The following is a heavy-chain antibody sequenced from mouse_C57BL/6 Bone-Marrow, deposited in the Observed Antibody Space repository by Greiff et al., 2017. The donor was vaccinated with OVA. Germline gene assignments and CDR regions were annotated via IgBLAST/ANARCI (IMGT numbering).Heavy chain of an antibody. CDR3: ARNKGNYYGSRGWAMDY. CDR1: GFSLTSYA. CDR2: IWTGGGT. D-gene: IGHD1-1*01. V-gene: IGHV2-9-1*01. Sequence: VKLVESGPGLVAPSQSLSITCTVSGFSLTSYAISWVRQPPGKGLEWLGVIWTGGGTNYNSALKSRLSISKDNSKSQVFLKMNSLQTDDTARYYCARNKGNYYGSRGWAMDYWGQGTSVTVAS. J-gene: IGHJ4*01.